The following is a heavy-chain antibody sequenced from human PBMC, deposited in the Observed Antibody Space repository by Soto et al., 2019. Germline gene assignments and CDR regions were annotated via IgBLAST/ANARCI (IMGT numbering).Heavy chain of an antibody. J-gene: IGHJ4*02. D-gene: IGHD5-12*01. CDR1: GLTFSSYS. CDR3: ARGRWLQKTDYFDY. Sequence: GSLRLSCAASGLTFSSYSMNWVRQAPGKGLEWVSSISSSSSYIYYADSVKGRFTISRDNAKNSLYLQMNSLRAEDTAVYYCARGRWLQKTDYFDYWGQGTLVTVSS. V-gene: IGHV3-21*01. CDR2: ISSSSSYI.